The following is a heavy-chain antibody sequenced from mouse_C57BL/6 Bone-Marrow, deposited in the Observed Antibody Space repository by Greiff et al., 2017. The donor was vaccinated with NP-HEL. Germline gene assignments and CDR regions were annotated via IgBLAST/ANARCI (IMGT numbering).Heavy chain of an antibody. CDR1: GFTFSDYY. CDR3: ARHDYSNYVAWFAY. D-gene: IGHD2-5*01. V-gene: IGHV5-12*01. CDR2: ISNGGGST. J-gene: IGHJ3*01. Sequence: DVMLVESGGGLVQPGGSLKLSCAASGFTFSDYYMYWVRQTPEKRLEWVAYISNGGGSTYYPDTVKGRFTISRDNAKNTLYLQMSRLKSEDTAMYYCARHDYSNYVAWFAYWGQGTLVTVSA.